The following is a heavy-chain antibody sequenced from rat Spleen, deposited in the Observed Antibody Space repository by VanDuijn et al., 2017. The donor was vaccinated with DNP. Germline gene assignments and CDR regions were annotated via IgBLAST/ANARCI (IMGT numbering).Heavy chain of an antibody. D-gene: IGHD1-1*01. CDR2: INTDGGST. V-gene: IGHV5-22*01. CDR1: GFTFSDYN. CDR3: TRRDSSLLLHGFFDY. Sequence: EVQLVESGGGLVQPGRSLKVSCAASGFTFSDYNMAWVRQAPGKGLEWVASINTDGGSTFYPDSVKGRFTISRDNAKNTLYLQMSSLRSEDTATYYCTRRDSSLLLHGFFDYWGQGVMVTVSS. J-gene: IGHJ2*01.